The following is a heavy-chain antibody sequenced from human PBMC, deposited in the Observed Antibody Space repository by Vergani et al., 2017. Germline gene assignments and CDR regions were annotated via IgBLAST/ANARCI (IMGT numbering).Heavy chain of an antibody. V-gene: IGHV4-30-4*01. Sequence: QVQLQESGPGLVKPSQTLSLTCTVSGGSISSGDYYWSWIRQPPGKGLEWIGYIYYSGSTYYNPSLKSRVTISVDTSKNQFSLKLSSVTAADTAVYYCARAGDYYDSSGYYAGGXFDYWGQGTLVTVSS. CDR1: GGSISSGDYY. J-gene: IGHJ4*02. D-gene: IGHD3-22*01. CDR3: ARAGDYYDSSGYYAGGXFDY. CDR2: IYYSGST.